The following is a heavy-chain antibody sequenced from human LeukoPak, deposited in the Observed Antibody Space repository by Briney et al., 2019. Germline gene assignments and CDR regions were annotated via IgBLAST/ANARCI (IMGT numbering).Heavy chain of an antibody. CDR1: GFTFRTYG. D-gene: IGHD3-16*01. CDR3: ARDGGYYYYGMDV. V-gene: IGHV3-33*01. J-gene: IGHJ6*02. Sequence: GRSLRLPCAASGFTFRTYGMHWVRQAPGKGLDWVAVIWYDGSNEFYADSVKGRFTISRDNSNNTLYLQMNSLRAEDTAVYSCARDGGYYYYGMDVWGQGTTVTVSS. CDR2: IWYDGSNE.